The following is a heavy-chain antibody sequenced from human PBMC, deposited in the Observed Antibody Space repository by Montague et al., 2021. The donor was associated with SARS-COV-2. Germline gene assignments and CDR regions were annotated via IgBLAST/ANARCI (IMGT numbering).Heavy chain of an antibody. CDR3: ARGRTVTTFYYYYYGMDV. CDR2: INHSGST. J-gene: IGHJ6*02. D-gene: IGHD4-17*01. Sequence: SETLSLTCAVYGGSFSDYYWSWIRQPPGKGLEWIGEINHSGSTNYNPSLKSRVTISVDTSKNQFSLKLSSVTAADTAVYYCARGRTVTTFYYYYYGMDVWAKGPRSPSP. V-gene: IGHV4-34*01. CDR1: GGSFSDYY.